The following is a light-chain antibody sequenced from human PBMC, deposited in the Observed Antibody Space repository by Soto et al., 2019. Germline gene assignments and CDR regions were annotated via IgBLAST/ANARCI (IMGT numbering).Light chain of an antibody. CDR1: SSNLGAGYG. J-gene: IGLJ3*02. V-gene: IGLV1-40*01. Sequence: QAVVTQPPSVSGAQGQWVTISCTGRSSNLGAGYGVHWYQHLPGAAPKLVIFQNNIRPSGVPDRFSGSQSDTSAYLAITGLQAEDEADYYCQTADTSLSVVFGGGTKLTVL. CDR2: QNN. CDR3: QTADTSLSVV.